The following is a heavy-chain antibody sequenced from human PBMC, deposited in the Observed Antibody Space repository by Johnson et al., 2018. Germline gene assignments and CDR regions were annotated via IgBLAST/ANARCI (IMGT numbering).Heavy chain of an antibody. V-gene: IGHV3-7*01. J-gene: IGHJ3*02. CDR1: GLTFSGYW. CDR3: ARRINSAVDI. CDR2: IKQDGSEK. D-gene: IGHD2/OR15-2a*01. Sequence: VQLVQSGGGLVQPGGSLRLSCAASGLTFSGYWMNWVRQAPGKGLEWVANIKQDGSEKYYVDSVKGRFTISRNNAKNSLFLQRNSRRAEDTAVYYCARRINSAVDIWGQGTMVTVAS.